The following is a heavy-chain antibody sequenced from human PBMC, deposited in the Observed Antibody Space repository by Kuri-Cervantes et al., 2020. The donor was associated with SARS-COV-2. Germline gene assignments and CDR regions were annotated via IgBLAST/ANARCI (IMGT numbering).Heavy chain of an antibody. D-gene: IGHD6-19*01. V-gene: IGHV3-23*01. CDR3: AKDSVVGSGWFFDY. J-gene: IGHJ4*02. CDR2: ISGSGGST. Sequence: GGSLRLSCAASGFTFSSYAMSWVRQAPGKGREWVSAISGSGGSTYYADSVKGRFTISRDNSKNTLYLQMNSLRAEDTAVYYCAKDSVVGSGWFFDYWGQGTLVTVSS. CDR1: GFTFSSYA.